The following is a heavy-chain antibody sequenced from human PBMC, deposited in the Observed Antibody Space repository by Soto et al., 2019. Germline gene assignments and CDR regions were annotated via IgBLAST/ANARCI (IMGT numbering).Heavy chain of an antibody. J-gene: IGHJ5*02. V-gene: IGHV3-7*02. D-gene: IGHD5-12*01. Sequence: PGGSLRLSCATSGFNFGYFWLNWIRQAPGRGLEWVANINQDGTKKNYVDSVKGRFTISRDNAQKSLYLQMNNLRTEDTAMYYCLSGNSPSSPWGQGTLVTVSS. CDR1: GFNFGYFW. CDR3: LSGNSPSSP. CDR2: INQDGTKK.